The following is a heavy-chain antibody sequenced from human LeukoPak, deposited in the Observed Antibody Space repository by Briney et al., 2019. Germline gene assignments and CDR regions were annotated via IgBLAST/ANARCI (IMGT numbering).Heavy chain of an antibody. CDR2: LYTSGST. CDR1: GGSINNYY. V-gene: IGHV4-4*07. CDR3: AGDDGGNSKYFHS. D-gene: IGHD4-23*01. J-gene: IGHJ1*01. Sequence: PSETLSLTCTVSGGSINNYYWSWTRQPAGKGLEWLGRLYTSGSTTYNPSLKSRATMSVDTSKNQFSLKLSSVTAADTALYYCAGDDGGNSKYFHSWGQGTLVTVSS.